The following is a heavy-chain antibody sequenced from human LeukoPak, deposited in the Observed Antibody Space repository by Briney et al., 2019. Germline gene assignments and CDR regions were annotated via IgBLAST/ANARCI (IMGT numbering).Heavy chain of an antibody. CDR2: IYPGDSDT. Sequence: GESLKISCKGSGYSFTSYWIGWVRQMPGKGLEWMGIIYPGDSDTRYSPSFQGQVTISADKSISTAYLQWSSLKASDTAMYYCARHAGKGIAATYFDYWGQGTLVTVSS. J-gene: IGHJ4*02. D-gene: IGHD6-13*01. CDR3: ARHAGKGIAATYFDY. V-gene: IGHV5-51*01. CDR1: GYSFTSYW.